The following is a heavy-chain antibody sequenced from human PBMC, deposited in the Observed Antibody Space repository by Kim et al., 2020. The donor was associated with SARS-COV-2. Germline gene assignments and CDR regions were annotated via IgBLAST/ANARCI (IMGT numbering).Heavy chain of an antibody. CDR1: GYTFTSYA. CDR3: ARVWEIAGYYYYYGMDV. D-gene: IGHD1-20*01. Sequence: ASVKVSCKASGYTFTSYAMNWVRQAPGQGLEWMGWINTNTGNPTYAQGFTGRFVFSLDTTVSTAYLQISSLKAEDTAVYYCARVWEIAGYYYYYGMDVWGQGTTVTVSS. V-gene: IGHV7-4-1*02. J-gene: IGHJ6*02. CDR2: INTNTGNP.